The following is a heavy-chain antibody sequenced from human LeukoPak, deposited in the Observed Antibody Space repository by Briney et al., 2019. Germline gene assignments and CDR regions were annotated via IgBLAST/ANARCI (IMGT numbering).Heavy chain of an antibody. J-gene: IGHJ3*02. CDR1: GFTFSSYA. V-gene: IGHV3-30-3*01. Sequence: GGSLRLSCAASGFTFSSYAMHWVRQAPGKGLEWVAVISYDGSNKYYADSVKGRFTISRDNSKNTLYLQMNSLRAEDTAVYYCAKDLGYNWNVGGAFDIWGQGTMVIVSS. D-gene: IGHD1-1*01. CDR3: AKDLGYNWNVGGAFDI. CDR2: ISYDGSNK.